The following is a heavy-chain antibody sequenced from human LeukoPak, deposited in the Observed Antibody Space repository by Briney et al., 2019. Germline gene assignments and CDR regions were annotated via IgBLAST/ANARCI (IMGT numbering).Heavy chain of an antibody. CDR3: ARLFSPTAAGIYYFDY. Sequence: SETLSLTCTVSGDSVSGSSYYWGWIRQPPGKGLEWIGSIYYSGTTYYNPSLKSRVTMSVDTSKNQFSLKLSSVTAADTAVYYCARLFSPTAAGIYYFDYWGQGTLVTVSS. J-gene: IGHJ4*02. CDR2: IYYSGTT. V-gene: IGHV4-39*01. CDR1: GDSVSGSSYY. D-gene: IGHD6-13*01.